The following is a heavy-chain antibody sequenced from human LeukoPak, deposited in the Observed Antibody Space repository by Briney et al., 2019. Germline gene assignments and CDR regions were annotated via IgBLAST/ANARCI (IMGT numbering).Heavy chain of an antibody. Sequence: SDTLSLTCTVSGGSLHRYYWSWLRQPAGKPLEWIGRIHSSGTTNYNPSLKSRVTTSLDTSKNQFSLKLNSVTAAGTAVYYCARGSGCGSGNNYKDHYDGMDVWGQGTTVTVSS. D-gene: IGHD3-10*01. V-gene: IGHV4-4*07. CDR1: GGSLHRYY. J-gene: IGHJ6*02. CDR3: ARGSGCGSGNNYKDHYDGMDV. CDR2: IHSSGTT.